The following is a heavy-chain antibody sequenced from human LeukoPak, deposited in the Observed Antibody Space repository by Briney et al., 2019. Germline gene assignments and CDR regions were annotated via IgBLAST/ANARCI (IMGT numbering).Heavy chain of an antibody. Sequence: SETLSLTCTVSGGSISSYYWSWIRQPAGKGLEWIGRIYTSGSTNYNPSLKSRVTMSVDTSKNQFSLKLRSVTAADTAVYYCARASPSDNSGYDYDYWGQGTLVTVSS. V-gene: IGHV4-4*07. CDR2: IYTSGST. CDR1: GGSISSYY. J-gene: IGHJ4*02. D-gene: IGHD5-12*01. CDR3: ARASPSDNSGYDYDY.